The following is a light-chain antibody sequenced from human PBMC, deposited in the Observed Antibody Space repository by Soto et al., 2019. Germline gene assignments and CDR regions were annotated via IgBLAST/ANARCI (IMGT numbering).Light chain of an antibody. CDR3: SSFTSSSSYV. CDR2: DVS. Sequence: QSALAQPASVSGSPGQSITISCTGTSSDVGSYNSVSWYQQYPGKAPTLMIHDVSNRPSGVSNRFSGSKSGNTASLTISGLQAEDEAVYYCSSFTSSSSYVFGSGTKLTVL. CDR1: SSDVGSYNS. V-gene: IGLV2-14*03. J-gene: IGLJ1*01.